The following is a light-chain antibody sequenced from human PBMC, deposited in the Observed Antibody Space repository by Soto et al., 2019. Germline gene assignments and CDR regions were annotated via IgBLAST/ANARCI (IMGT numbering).Light chain of an antibody. J-gene: IGKJ5*01. CDR2: GAS. CDR1: QSVTGNY. Sequence: EIVLTQSPGTLSLSPGEGATLSCRASQSVTGNYLAWYQQKPGQAPRLLIYGASTRATGTPARFSGSGSGTEFTLTISSLQSEDFAVYYCQQYKNWPPITFGQGTRLEI. CDR3: QQYKNWPPIT. V-gene: IGKV3-15*01.